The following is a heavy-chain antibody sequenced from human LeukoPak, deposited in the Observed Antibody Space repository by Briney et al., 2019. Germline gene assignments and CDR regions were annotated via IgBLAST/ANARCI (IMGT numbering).Heavy chain of an antibody. D-gene: IGHD6-13*01. Sequence: SENLSLTCTVSGGSISSYYWSWIRQPPGKGLEWIGYIYYSGSTNYNPSLKSRVTISVDTSKNQFSLKLSSVTAADTAVYYCARRRADYGYSSSWFVEYYFDYWGQGTLVTVSS. J-gene: IGHJ4*02. V-gene: IGHV4-59*08. CDR3: ARRRADYGYSSSWFVEYYFDY. CDR2: IYYSGST. CDR1: GGSISSYY.